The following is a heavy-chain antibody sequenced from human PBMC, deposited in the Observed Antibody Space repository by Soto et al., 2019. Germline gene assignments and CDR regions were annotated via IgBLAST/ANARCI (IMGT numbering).Heavy chain of an antibody. CDR2: ISGSGGST. D-gene: IGHD2-15*01. Sequence: GGSLRLSCAASGFTFSSYAMSWVRQAPGKGLEWVSAISGSGGSTYYADSVKGRFTISRDNSKNTLYLQMNSLRAEDTAVYYCAKVPRCCSGGRCYGGYFDYWGQGTLVSVSS. V-gene: IGHV3-23*01. CDR1: GFTFSSYA. CDR3: AKVPRCCSGGRCYGGYFDY. J-gene: IGHJ4*02.